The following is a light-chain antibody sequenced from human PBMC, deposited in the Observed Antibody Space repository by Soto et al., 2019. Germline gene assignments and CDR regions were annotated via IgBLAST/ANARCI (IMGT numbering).Light chain of an antibody. CDR3: HQYDSWT. Sequence: DIQMTQSPSTLSASVGDRVTITCRASQSISSWLAWYQQKPGKAPKLLIYDASSLESGVPSRFSGSGSGTDFTLTISRLEPEDFAVYYCHQYDSWTFGQGNKVDSK. V-gene: IGKV1-5*01. CDR1: QSISSW. J-gene: IGKJ1*01. CDR2: DAS.